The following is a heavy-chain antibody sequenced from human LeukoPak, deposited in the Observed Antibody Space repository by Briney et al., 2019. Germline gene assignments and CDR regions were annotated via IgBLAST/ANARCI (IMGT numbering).Heavy chain of an antibody. CDR3: ARDLGVVVAATPYFDY. J-gene: IGHJ4*02. Sequence: GGSLRLSFAASGFTFSSYSMNWVHQAPGKGLEWVSSISSSSSYIYYADSVKGRFTISRDNAKNSLYLQMNSLRAEDTAVYYCARDLGVVVAATPYFDYWGQGTLVTVSS. CDR1: GFTFSSYS. V-gene: IGHV3-21*01. CDR2: ISSSSSYI. D-gene: IGHD2-15*01.